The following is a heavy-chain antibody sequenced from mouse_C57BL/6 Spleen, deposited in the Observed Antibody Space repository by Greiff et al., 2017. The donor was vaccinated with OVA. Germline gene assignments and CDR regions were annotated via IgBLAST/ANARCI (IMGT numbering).Heavy chain of an antibody. CDR3: ARKRYDFYFDY. Sequence: EVMLVESGRGLVKPGGSLKLSCAASGFTFSDYGMHWVRQAPEKGLEWVAYISSGRSTIYYAATVKGRFTISRDNAKNTLFRQMTSLRSEDTAMYYCARKRYDFYFDYWGQGTTLTVSS. J-gene: IGHJ2*01. CDR1: GFTFSDYG. V-gene: IGHV5-17*01. D-gene: IGHD1-1*01. CDR2: ISSGRSTI.